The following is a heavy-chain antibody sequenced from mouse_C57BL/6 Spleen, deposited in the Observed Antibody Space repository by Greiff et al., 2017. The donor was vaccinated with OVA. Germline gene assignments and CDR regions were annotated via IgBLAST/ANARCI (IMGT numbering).Heavy chain of an antibody. CDR1: GYTFTSYW. CDR2: IDPSDSYT. J-gene: IGHJ2*01. Sequence: QVQLQQPGAELVRPGTSVKLSCKAPGYTFTSYWMHWVKQRPGQGLEWIGVIDPSDSYTNYNQKFKGKATLTVDTSSSTAYMQLSSLTSEDSAVYYCARAPFITTVVEGDYWGQGTTLTVSS. CDR3: ARAPFITTVVEGDY. V-gene: IGHV1-59*01. D-gene: IGHD1-1*01.